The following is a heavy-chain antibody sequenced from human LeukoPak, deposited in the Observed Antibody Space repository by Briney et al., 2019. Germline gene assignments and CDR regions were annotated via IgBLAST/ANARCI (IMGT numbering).Heavy chain of an antibody. V-gene: IGHV1-46*01. Sequence: ASVKVSCKASGYTFTNYYMHWVRQAPGQGLEWMGIINPSGGSTSYAQKFQGRVTMTRDTSTSTVYMELSRLRSEDTAVYYCTREGVSASSLGIWGQGTMVTVSS. CDR1: GYTFTNYY. D-gene: IGHD1-26*01. CDR2: INPSGGST. J-gene: IGHJ3*02. CDR3: TREGVSASSLGI.